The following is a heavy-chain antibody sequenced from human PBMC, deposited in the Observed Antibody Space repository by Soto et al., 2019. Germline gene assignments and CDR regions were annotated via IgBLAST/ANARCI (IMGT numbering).Heavy chain of an antibody. V-gene: IGHV4-30-2*01. J-gene: IGHJ2*01. CDR3: ARAATVTTGYWYFDL. Sequence: SETLSLTCAVSGGSISSGGYSWSWIRQPPGKGLEWIGYIYHSGSTYYNPSLKSRVTISVDRSKNQFSLKLSSVTAADTAVYYCARAATVTTGYWYFDLWGRGTLVTVPS. D-gene: IGHD4-17*01. CDR1: GGSISSGGYS. CDR2: IYHSGST.